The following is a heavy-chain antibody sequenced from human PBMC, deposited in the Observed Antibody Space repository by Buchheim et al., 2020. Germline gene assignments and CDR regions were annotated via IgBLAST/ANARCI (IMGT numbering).Heavy chain of an antibody. Sequence: QVQLQESGPGLVKPSETLSLTCTVFGDSISTYYWSWIRQPPGNGLEWIGYIYYSGSTNYNPSLKSRATISLDMSNNQFSLKLSSVTAADTAVYYCARTYNYGPYYFDYWGQGTL. CDR1: GDSISTYY. CDR3: ARTYNYGPYYFDY. J-gene: IGHJ4*02. V-gene: IGHV4-59*01. D-gene: IGHD5-18*01. CDR2: IYYSGST.